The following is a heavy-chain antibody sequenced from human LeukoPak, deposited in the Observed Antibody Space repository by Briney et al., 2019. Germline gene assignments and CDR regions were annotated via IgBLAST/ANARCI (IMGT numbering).Heavy chain of an antibody. CDR3: ARVFWDTMIVVAREMTPRYFDL. Sequence: SETLSLTCTDCGGSIRSYYWSWLRQPPGKGLEWIGYVYYSGSTNYKPSLTSRVTISVDTSNNQFSLKLTSVTAADTAVYYGARVFWDTMIVVAREMTPRYFDLWGRGTLVTVSS. CDR1: GGSIRSYY. CDR2: VYYSGST. J-gene: IGHJ2*01. D-gene: IGHD3-22*01. V-gene: IGHV4-59*01.